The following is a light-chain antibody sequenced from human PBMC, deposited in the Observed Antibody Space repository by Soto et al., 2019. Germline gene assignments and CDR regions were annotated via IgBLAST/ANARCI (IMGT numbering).Light chain of an antibody. J-gene: IGKJ1*01. Sequence: DIQMTQSPSTLSASVGDRVTITCRASQKINKCLAWYQQKPGKAPKLLISDASSWESGVPSRFSGSGSGTEFTLTISSLQPDDFATYYCQQYNSYSRAFGQGTKVDIK. V-gene: IGKV1-5*01. CDR3: QQYNSYSRA. CDR2: DAS. CDR1: QKINKC.